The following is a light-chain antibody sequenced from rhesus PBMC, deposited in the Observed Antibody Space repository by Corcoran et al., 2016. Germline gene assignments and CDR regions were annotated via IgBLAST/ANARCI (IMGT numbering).Light chain of an antibody. CDR3: QHYYNKPFT. CDR2: GAT. CDR1: QNIYNN. Sequence: DIQMTQSPSALSASVGDRVTISCRASQNIYNNLAWYQQKPGRAPKLLIYGATTFPIGIPFRFSGSGSWTDFTLIIDSLQPEDSAIYYCQHYYNKPFTFGPGTEVDIK. V-gene: IGKV1S12*01. J-gene: IGKJ3*01.